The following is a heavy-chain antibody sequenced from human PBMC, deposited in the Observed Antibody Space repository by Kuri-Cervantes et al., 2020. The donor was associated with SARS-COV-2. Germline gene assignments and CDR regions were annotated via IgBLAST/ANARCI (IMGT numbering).Heavy chain of an antibody. CDR3: ARDEPMEYCGGDCYSLYYFDY. CDR1: GGSISSYY. J-gene: IGHJ4*02. CDR2: IYTSGST. V-gene: IGHV4-4*07. D-gene: IGHD2-21*01. Sequence: SETLSVTCTVSGGSISSYYWSWIRQPAGKGLEWIGRIYTSGSTNYNPSLKSRVTMSVDTSKNQFSLKLSSVTAADTAVYYCARDEPMEYCGGDCYSLYYFDYWGQGTLVTVSS.